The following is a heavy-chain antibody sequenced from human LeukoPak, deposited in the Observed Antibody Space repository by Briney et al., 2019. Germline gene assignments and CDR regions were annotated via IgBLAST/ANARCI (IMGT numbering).Heavy chain of an antibody. D-gene: IGHD4-17*01. V-gene: IGHV1-2*02. CDR1: GYTSTGYY. CDR2: INPDSGAT. J-gene: IGHJ4*02. CDR3: ARDLGINYGESFDY. Sequence: ASVKVSCKASGYTSTGYYIHWVRQAPGQGLEWMGWINPDSGATNYAQRFQGRVTMTRDTSISTAYMELSRLRSDDTAVYYCARDLGINYGESFDYWGQGTLVTVSS.